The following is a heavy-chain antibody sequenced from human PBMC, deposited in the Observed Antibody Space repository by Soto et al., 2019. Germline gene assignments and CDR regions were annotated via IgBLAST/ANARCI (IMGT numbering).Heavy chain of an antibody. CDR2: INAGNGNT. V-gene: IGHV1-3*01. CDR1: GYTFTSYA. J-gene: IGHJ4*02. CDR3: ARAGLRHPLWFVVPY. Sequence: ASVKVSCEASGYTFTSYAMHWVRQAPGQRLEWMGWINAGNGNTKYSQKFQGRVTITRDTSASTAYMELSSLRSEDTAVYYCARAGLRHPLWFVVPYWGQGTLVTVSS. D-gene: IGHD3-16*01.